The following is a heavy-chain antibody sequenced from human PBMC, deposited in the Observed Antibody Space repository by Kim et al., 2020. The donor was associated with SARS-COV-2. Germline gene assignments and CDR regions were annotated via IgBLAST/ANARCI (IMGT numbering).Heavy chain of an antibody. CDR2: NT. J-gene: IGHJ5*02. CDR3: ARVHSLWFDP. Sequence: NTKYSQRFQGGVTVTRDTSASTAYMGLSSLRSEDTAVYYCARVHSLWFDPWGQGTLVTVSS. V-gene: IGHV1-3*01. D-gene: IGHD3-16*02.